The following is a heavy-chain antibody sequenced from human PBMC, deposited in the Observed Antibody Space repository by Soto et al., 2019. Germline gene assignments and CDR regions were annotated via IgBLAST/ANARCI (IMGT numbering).Heavy chain of an antibody. CDR3: AGEADDYCSGYYLYYYYGMDV. CDR1: GFTFSAYW. Sequence: GGSLRLSCAASGFTFSAYWMSWVRQAPGKGLEWVANIRKDGSEKYYVDSVKGRFTISRDNAKNTLFLQRNSLRAEDTAVYYCAGEADDYCSGYYLYYYYGMDVWGQGTTVTVSS. J-gene: IGHJ6*02. CDR2: IRKDGSEK. D-gene: IGHD3-3*01. V-gene: IGHV3-7*03.